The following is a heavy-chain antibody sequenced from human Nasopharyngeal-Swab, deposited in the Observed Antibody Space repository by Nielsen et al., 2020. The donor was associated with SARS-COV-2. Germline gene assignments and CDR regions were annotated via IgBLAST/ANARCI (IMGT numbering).Heavy chain of an antibody. V-gene: IGHV1-69*10. D-gene: IGHD5-18*01. CDR3: ARDTPEDTTLVTAYYYYMDV. CDR2: TIPILGLA. CDR1: GGIIINYA. J-gene: IGHJ6*03. Sequence: SVKVSCRASGGIIINYAISWVRQPPGEGVEWRGGTIPILGLANYAQKFLGRVTITADKSTNTAYMELSSLRSEDTSVYYCARDTPEDTTLVTAYYYYMDVWGKGTTVTVSS.